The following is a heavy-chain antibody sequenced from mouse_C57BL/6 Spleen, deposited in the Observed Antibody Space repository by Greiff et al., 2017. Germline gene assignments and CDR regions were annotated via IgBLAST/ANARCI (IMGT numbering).Heavy chain of an antibody. Sequence: EVQLQQSVAELVRPGASVKLSCTASGFNIKNTYLHWVKQRPEQGLEWIGRIDPGNGTTKYAPKFQGKATITADTSSNTAYLHLSSLTSEDTAISYCAFCLLPTSWYIDVWGTGTTVTVAS. CDR2: IDPGNGTT. V-gene: IGHV14-3*01. J-gene: IGHJ1*03. CDR1: GFNIKNTY. D-gene: IGHD5-5*01. CDR3: AFCLLPTSWYIDV.